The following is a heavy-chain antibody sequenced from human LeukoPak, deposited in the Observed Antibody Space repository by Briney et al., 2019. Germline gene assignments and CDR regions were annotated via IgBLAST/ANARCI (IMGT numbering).Heavy chain of an antibody. Sequence: GGSLRLSCAASGFTFSSYSMNWVRQAPGKGLEWVSSISSSSSYIYYADSVKGRFTISRDNAKNSLYLQMNSLRAEDTAVYYCARDAVVPAAITAYIYYYYGKDVWGQGTTVTVSS. V-gene: IGHV3-21*01. CDR2: ISSSSSYI. CDR1: GFTFSSYS. D-gene: IGHD2-2*02. CDR3: ARDAVVPAAITAYIYYYYGKDV. J-gene: IGHJ6*02.